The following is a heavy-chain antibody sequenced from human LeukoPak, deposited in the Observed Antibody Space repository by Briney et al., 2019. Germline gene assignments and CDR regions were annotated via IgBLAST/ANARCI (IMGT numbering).Heavy chain of an antibody. V-gene: IGHV3-15*01. D-gene: IGHD1-26*01. Sequence: GGSLRLSCAASGFTFSNAWMSWVRQAPGKGLEWVGRIKSETDGGTTDYAAPVKGRFTISRDDSKNTLYLQMNSLRAEDAALYFCARDPYSGNYGNYMDVWGKGTTVTISS. CDR1: GFTFSNAW. CDR3: ARDPYSGNYGNYMDV. CDR2: IKSETDGGTT. J-gene: IGHJ6*03.